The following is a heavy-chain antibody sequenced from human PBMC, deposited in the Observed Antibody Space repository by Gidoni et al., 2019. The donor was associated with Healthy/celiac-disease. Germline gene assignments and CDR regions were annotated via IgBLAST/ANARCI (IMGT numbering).Heavy chain of an antibody. CDR3: ARHGRIFGVAARSGAFDI. CDR2: IYPGDSDT. CDR1: GYSFTSYW. Sequence: EVQLVQSGAEVKKPGESLKISCTGSGYSFTSYWIGWVRQMPGKGLEWMGIIYPGDSDTRYSPSFQGQVTISADKSISTAYLQWSSLKAADTAMYYCARHGRIFGVAARSGAFDIWGQGTMVTVSS. D-gene: IGHD3-3*01. J-gene: IGHJ3*02. V-gene: IGHV5-51*01.